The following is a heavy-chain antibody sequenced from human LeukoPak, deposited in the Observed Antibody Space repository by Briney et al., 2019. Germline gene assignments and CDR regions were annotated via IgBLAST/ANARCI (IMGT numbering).Heavy chain of an antibody. J-gene: IGHJ4*02. CDR3: ARLPIY. Sequence: GGSLRLSCAASGFTVGSHFMTWVRQAPGKGPEWVSVIYIDGNTYYADSVKGRFTISRDTSKNTLYLQMNSLTLEDTAVYYCARLPIYWGQGTLVTVSS. V-gene: IGHV3-66*02. CDR1: GFTVGSHF. CDR2: IYIDGNT.